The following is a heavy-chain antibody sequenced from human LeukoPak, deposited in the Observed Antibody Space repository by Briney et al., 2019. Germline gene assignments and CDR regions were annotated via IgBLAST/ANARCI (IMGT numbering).Heavy chain of an antibody. Sequence: GGSLRLSCAASGFTFSNYWMSWVRQAPGKGLEWVANIKQDGSEKSYVDSVTGRFIILRDNAKNSLYLQMNSLRVEDTAVYYCAREISSWYRTEGRFDPWGQGILVTVSS. V-gene: IGHV3-7*01. CDR3: AREISSWYRTEGRFDP. CDR2: IKQDGSEK. J-gene: IGHJ5*02. CDR1: GFTFSNYW. D-gene: IGHD6-13*01.